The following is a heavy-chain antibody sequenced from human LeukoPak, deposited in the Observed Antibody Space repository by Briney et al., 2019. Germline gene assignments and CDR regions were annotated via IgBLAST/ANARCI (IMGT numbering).Heavy chain of an antibody. CDR3: ARDPGYSYGYRGYYFDY. Sequence: AASVKVSCKASGGTFSSYAISWVRQAPGQGLEWMGGIIPIFGTANYAQKFQGRVTITADESTSTAYMELSSLRSEDTAVYYCARDPGYSYGYRGYYFDYWGQGTLVTVSS. CDR2: IIPIFGTA. V-gene: IGHV1-69*13. J-gene: IGHJ4*02. D-gene: IGHD5-18*01. CDR1: GGTFSSYA.